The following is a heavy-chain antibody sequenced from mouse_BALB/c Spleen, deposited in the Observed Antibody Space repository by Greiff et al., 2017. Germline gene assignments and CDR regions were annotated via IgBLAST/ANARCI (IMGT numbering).Heavy chain of an antibody. CDR2: INPSNGGT. V-gene: IGHV1S81*02. CDR3: TRDYGTYYAMDY. Sequence: QVQLQQPGAELVKPGASVKLSCKASGYTFTSYYMYWVKQRPGQGLEWIGGINPSNGGTNFNEKFKSKATLTVDKSSSTAYMQLSSLTSEDSAVYYCTRDYGTYYAMDYWGQGTSVTVSS. D-gene: IGHD1-1*01. CDR1: GYTFTSYY. J-gene: IGHJ4*01.